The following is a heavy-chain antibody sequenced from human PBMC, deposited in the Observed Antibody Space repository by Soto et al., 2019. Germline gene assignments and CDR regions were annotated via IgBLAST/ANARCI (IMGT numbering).Heavy chain of an antibody. Sequence: ASVKVSCKASGYTFPGYYMHWVRQAPGQGLEWMGWINPNSGGTNYAQKFQGRVTMTRDTSISTAYMELSRLRSDDTAVYYCARDVLRRAYYDSSGYYDYWGQGTLVTVSS. V-gene: IGHV1-2*02. D-gene: IGHD3-22*01. CDR1: GYTFPGYY. CDR3: ARDVLRRAYYDSSGYYDY. J-gene: IGHJ4*02. CDR2: INPNSGGT.